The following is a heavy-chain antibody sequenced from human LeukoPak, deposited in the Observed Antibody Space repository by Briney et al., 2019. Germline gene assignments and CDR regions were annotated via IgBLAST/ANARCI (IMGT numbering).Heavy chain of an antibody. CDR2: INHNGNVN. CDR1: GFTFSSYW. CDR3: ARDGGSYSEMDVVFDY. V-gene: IGHV3-7*01. Sequence: GGSLRLSCAASGFTFSSYWMNWARQAPGKGLEWVASINHNGNVNYYVDSVKGRFTISRDNAKNTLYLQMNSLRAEDTAVYYCARDGGSYSEMDVVFDYWGQGTLVTVSS. J-gene: IGHJ4*02. D-gene: IGHD1-26*01.